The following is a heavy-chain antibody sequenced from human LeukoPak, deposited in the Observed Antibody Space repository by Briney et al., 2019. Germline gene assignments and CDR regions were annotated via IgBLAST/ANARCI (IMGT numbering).Heavy chain of an antibody. CDR3: AKDYYDSSGYLPHGAFDI. J-gene: IGHJ3*02. V-gene: IGHV1-46*02. Sequence: ASVKVSCKASGYNLNDYYIYWVRQAPGHGLESMGYIHPDGGSTNYAQKFQGRVTMTSDMSTNTVYMELRSLRAEDTALYYCAKDYYDSSGYLPHGAFDIWGQGTMVTVSS. CDR2: IHPDGGST. CDR1: GYNLNDYY. D-gene: IGHD3-22*01.